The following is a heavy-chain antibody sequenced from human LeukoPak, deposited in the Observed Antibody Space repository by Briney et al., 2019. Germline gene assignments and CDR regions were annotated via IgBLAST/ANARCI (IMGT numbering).Heavy chain of an antibody. CDR1: GGTFSSYA. V-gene: IGHV3-23*01. J-gene: IGHJ4*02. D-gene: IGHD3/OR15-3a*01. Sequence: SCKASGGTFSSYAMSWVRQAPGKGLEWVSAISGSGGSTYYADSVKGRFTISRDNSKNTLYLQMNSLRAEDTAVYYCANKGLVQHDYWGQGTLVTVSS. CDR3: ANKGLVQHDY. CDR2: ISGSGGST.